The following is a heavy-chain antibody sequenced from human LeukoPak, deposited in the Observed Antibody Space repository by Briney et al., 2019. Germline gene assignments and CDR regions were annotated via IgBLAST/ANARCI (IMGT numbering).Heavy chain of an antibody. J-gene: IGHJ4*02. D-gene: IGHD6-13*01. CDR2: INPSGGST. CDR3: ASTSIAAGFGY. Sequence: GAAVKVSCKASGYTFTSYYMHWVPQAPGQGLEWMGIINPSGGSTSYAQKFQGRVTMTRDTSTSTVYMELSSMRSEDTAVYYCASTSIAAGFGYWGQGTLVTVSS. CDR1: GYTFTSYY. V-gene: IGHV1-46*01.